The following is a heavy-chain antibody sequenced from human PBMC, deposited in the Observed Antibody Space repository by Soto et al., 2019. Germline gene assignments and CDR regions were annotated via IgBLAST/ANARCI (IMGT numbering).Heavy chain of an antibody. CDR3: AREENCSGGTCYSEYFHR. J-gene: IGHJ1*01. V-gene: IGHV1-46*01. CDR1: GYLFTAYS. D-gene: IGHD2-15*01. CDR2: VNPSGGST. Sequence: ASVKVSCKASGYLFTAYSMHWVRLAPGRGVEWMGVVNPSGGSTKYAQNFKGRVTMTRDTSTPTIYMELSSLRSDDTAIYYCAREENCSGGTCYSEYFHRWGQGTLVTV.